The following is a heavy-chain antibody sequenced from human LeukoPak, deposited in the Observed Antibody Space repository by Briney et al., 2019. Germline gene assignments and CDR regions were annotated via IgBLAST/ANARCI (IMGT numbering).Heavy chain of an antibody. Sequence: SETLSLTWTVSGVPVSSGSYFWSWIRQPPGEGPQWIGYIYHDGSTNYSPSLRRRVSISVDTSKNQFSLKLSSVATADTAVYFCATFFDFWFGPWGQGTQVTVSS. CDR2: IYHDGST. J-gene: IGHJ5*02. CDR1: GVPVSSGSYF. V-gene: IGHV4-61*01. CDR3: ATFFDFWFGP. D-gene: IGHD5/OR15-5a*01.